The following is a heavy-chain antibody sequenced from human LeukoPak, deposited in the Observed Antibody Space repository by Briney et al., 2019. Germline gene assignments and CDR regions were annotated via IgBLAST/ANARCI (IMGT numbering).Heavy chain of an antibody. CDR2: IYHSGST. CDR1: GGSISSSNW. D-gene: IGHD1-26*01. J-gene: IGHJ4*02. V-gene: IGHV4-4*02. CDR3: ARGRRDLGGSYPYFDY. Sequence: SGTLSLTCAVSGGSISSSNWWSWVRQPPGKGLEWIGEIYHSGSTNYNPSLKSRVTISVDKSKNQFSLKLSSVTAADTAVYYCARGRRDLGGSYPYFDYWGQGTLVTVSS.